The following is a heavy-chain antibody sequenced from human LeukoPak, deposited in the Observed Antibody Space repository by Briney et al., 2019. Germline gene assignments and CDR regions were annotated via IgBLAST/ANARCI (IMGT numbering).Heavy chain of an antibody. Sequence: ASVKVSCRTSGYSFINYGITWVRQAPGQGLEWMGWINAGNGNTKYSQEFQGRVTITRDTSASTAYMELSSLRSEDMAVYYCARGPGLRFLEWLPSHLGAFDIWGQGTMVTVSS. V-gene: IGHV1-3*03. CDR2: INAGNGNT. CDR1: GYSFINYG. CDR3: ARGPGLRFLEWLPSHLGAFDI. D-gene: IGHD3-3*01. J-gene: IGHJ3*02.